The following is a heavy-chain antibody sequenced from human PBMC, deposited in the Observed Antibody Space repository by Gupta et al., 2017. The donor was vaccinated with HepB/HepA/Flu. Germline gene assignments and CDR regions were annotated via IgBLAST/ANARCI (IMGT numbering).Heavy chain of an antibody. CDR2: LNTIGSTT. CDR3: VRDLYGPSDI. J-gene: IGHJ2*01. CDR1: GFTFTNYW. Sequence: EVQLVESGGGLVQPGESLRLSCAVSGFTFTNYWMHWVRQAPGKGLVWVSHLNTIGSTTNYAESVKGRFTISRDNARNTLDLQMNSLRDADTAVYYCVRDLYGPSDIWGRGTLVTVSS. V-gene: IGHV3-74*01. D-gene: IGHD3-10*01.